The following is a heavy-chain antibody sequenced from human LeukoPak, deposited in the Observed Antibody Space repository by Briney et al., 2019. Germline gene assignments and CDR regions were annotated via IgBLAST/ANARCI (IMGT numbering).Heavy chain of an antibody. V-gene: IGHV3-30*04. CDR1: GFTFNNYA. Sequence: HPGGSLRLSCAASGFTFNNYAMHWVRQAPGKGLEWMAVISYDGSQKYSADSVKGRFTISRDNSKNTLFLQMNSLRLEDTAVYFCVRDWAASSSWYRNWFDPWGQGTLVTVSS. D-gene: IGHD6-13*01. CDR2: ISYDGSQK. J-gene: IGHJ5*01. CDR3: VRDWAASSSWYRNWFDP.